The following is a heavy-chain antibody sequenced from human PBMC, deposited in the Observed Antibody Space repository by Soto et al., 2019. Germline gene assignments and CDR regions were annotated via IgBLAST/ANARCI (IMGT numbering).Heavy chain of an antibody. CDR3: VRDVLVIPTAPTGDY. D-gene: IGHD2-2*01. CDR1: GCSFTTYQ. CDR2: INPSGGAT. Sequence: GASVKVSCKTSGCSFTTYQMHWVRQAPGQGLEWMGIINPSGGATTYARKFQGRFTMTKDTPTSTLYMELSSLRSDDTAVYYCVRDVLVIPTAPTGDYWGQGTLVTVSS. J-gene: IGHJ4*02. V-gene: IGHV1-46*01.